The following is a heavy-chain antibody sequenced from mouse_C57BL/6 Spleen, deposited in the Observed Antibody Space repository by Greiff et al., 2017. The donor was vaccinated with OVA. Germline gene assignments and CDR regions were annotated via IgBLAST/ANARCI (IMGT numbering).Heavy chain of an antibody. CDR3: ARPTSSRYFDV. D-gene: IGHD1-1*01. V-gene: IGHV8-8*01. CDR1: GFSLSTFGMG. CDR2: IWWADDK. J-gene: IGHJ1*03. Sequence: QVTLKESGPGILQPSQTLSLTCSFSGFSLSTFGMGVGWIRQPSGKGLEWLAHIWWADDKYYNPALKRRLTISKDTHKNQVFLKIANVDTADTDTYYCARPTSSRYFDVWGTGTTVTVSS.